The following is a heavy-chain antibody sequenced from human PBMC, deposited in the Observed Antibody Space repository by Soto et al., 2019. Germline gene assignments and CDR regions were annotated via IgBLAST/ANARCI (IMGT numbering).Heavy chain of an antibody. CDR2: INSDGSST. D-gene: IGHD4-17*01. CDR3: AREGRTPYGDYVGYYYGMDV. Sequence: PGGSLRLSCAASGFTFSSYSMNWVRQAPGKGLVWVSRINSDGSSTSYADSVKGRFTISRDNAKNTLYLQMNSLRAEDTAVYYCAREGRTPYGDYVGYYYGMDVWGQGTTVTVSS. V-gene: IGHV3-74*01. J-gene: IGHJ6*02. CDR1: GFTFSSYS.